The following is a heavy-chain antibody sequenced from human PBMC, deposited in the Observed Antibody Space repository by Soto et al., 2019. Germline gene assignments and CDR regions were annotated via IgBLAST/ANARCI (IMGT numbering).Heavy chain of an antibody. V-gene: IGHV3-74*01. J-gene: IGHJ2*01. CDR1: GFTFSNYW. D-gene: IGHD3-3*01. Sequence: EVQLVESGGDLVQPGGSLRLSCVASGFTFSNYWMHWVRQAPGKGLEWVSRINSDESSRAYADSVKGRFISTRENDKKSLSLEMNSMIAEDTAVYDSAIGSDFSFDLGGSGTLVTVSS. CDR3: AIGSDFSFDL. CDR2: INSDESSR.